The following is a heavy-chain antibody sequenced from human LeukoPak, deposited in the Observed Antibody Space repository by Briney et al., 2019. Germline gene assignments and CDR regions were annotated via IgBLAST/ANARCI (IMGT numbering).Heavy chain of an antibody. CDR1: GGSISSGNYY. D-gene: IGHD3-10*01. J-gene: IGHJ5*02. V-gene: IGHV4-31*03. CDR2: IHHSGST. Sequence: SETLSLTCTVSGGSISSGNYYWSWIRQHPGKGLEWIGYIHHSGSTYYNPSLKSRVNISVDTSKNQFSLKLNSVTAADTAVYYCASYGSGSYRFDPWGQGTLVTVSS. CDR3: ASYGSGSYRFDP.